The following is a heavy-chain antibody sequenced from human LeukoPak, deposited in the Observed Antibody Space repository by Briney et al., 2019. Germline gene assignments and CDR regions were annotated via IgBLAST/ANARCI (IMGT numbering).Heavy chain of an antibody. D-gene: IGHD3-22*01. CDR1: GGSISSYY. V-gene: IGHV4-59*01. Sequence: SEALSLTCTVSGGSISSYYWSWIRQPPGKGLEWIGYIYYSGSTNYNPSLKSRVTISVDTSKNQFSLKLSSATAADTAVYYCARSHSSGHYPPAKTDGWFDPWGQGTLVTVSS. CDR3: ARSHSSGHYPPAKTDGWFDP. CDR2: IYYSGST. J-gene: IGHJ5*02.